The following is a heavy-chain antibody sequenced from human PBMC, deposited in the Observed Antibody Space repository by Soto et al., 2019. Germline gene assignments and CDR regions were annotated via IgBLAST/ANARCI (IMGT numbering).Heavy chain of an antibody. CDR3: ARDYYDSSGYYWYAFDI. CDR2: IYYSGSST. CDR1: GGSISSYY. J-gene: IGHJ3*02. V-gene: IGHV4-59*12. Sequence: PSETLSLTCTVSGGSISSYYWSWIRQPPGKGLEWIGYIYYSGSSTSHADSVKGRFTISRDNAKNTLYLQMNSLRAEDTAVYYCARDYYDSSGYYWYAFDIWGQGTMVTVS. D-gene: IGHD3-22*01.